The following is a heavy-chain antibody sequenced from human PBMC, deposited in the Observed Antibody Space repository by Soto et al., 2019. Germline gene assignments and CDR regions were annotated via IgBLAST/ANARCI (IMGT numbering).Heavy chain of an antibody. V-gene: IGHV1-18*01. D-gene: IGHD3-22*01. J-gene: IGHJ4*02. Sequence: VKVSCKASGYTFTNYGFSWVRQAPGQRLEWMGWISAYNGNTNYAQKLQDRVTMTTDTSTSTAYMELRSLRSDDTAVYYCARDRTDYYDSSHYWWLWGQGTLVTVSS. CDR2: ISAYNGNT. CDR3: ARDRTDYYDSSHYWWL. CDR1: GYTFTNYG.